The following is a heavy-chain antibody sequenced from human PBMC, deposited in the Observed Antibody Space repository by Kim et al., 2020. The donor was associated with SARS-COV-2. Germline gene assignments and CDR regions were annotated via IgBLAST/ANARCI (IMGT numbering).Heavy chain of an antibody. Sequence: KRRVTISVDTSKNQFSLKLSSVTAADTAVYYCARHPYYGSGTSPLNWFDPWGQGTLVTVSS. V-gene: IGHV4-39*01. CDR3: ARHPYYGSGTSPLNWFDP. J-gene: IGHJ5*02. D-gene: IGHD3-10*01.